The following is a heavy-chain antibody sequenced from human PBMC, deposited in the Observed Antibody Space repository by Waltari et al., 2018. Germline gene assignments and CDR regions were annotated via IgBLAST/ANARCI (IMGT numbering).Heavy chain of an antibody. Sequence: EVQVVESGGGLVQPGESLRLSCAVSGFTFEYFWMTWVRQAPGKGLEWGANIKEDGSEEHYMDSVKGRFTISRDNAKNLVYLQMNSLKAEDTAVYYCARDPLRRFDYWGQGTLVTVSS. V-gene: IGHV3-7*01. CDR3: ARDPLRRFDY. CDR1: GFTFEYFW. J-gene: IGHJ4*02. CDR2: IKEDGSEE.